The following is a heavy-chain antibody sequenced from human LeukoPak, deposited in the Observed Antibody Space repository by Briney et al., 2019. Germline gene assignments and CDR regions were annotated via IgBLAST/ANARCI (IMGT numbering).Heavy chain of an antibody. J-gene: IGHJ4*02. CDR3: ANNKRGAAAGTFDY. CDR1: GFTFSSYS. CDR2: IWYDGSNE. Sequence: GGSLRLSCAASGFTFSSYSMNWVRQAPGKGLEWVAVIWYDGSNENYADSVKGRFTISRDNSKNTLYLQMNSLRVEDTAVYYCANNKRGAAAGTFDYWGQGPWSPSPQ. D-gene: IGHD6-13*01. V-gene: IGHV3-33*08.